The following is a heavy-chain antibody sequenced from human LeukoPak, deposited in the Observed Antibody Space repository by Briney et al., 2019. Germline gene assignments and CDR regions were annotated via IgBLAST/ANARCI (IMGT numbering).Heavy chain of an antibody. CDR3: AKEGVGTTWNYYYYYYMDV. CDR1: GYTFTGYY. D-gene: IGHD1-26*01. Sequence: ASVKVSCKASGYTFTGYYMHWVRQAPGQGLEWMGWINPNSGGTNYAQKFQGRVTMTRDTSISTAYMELSRLRSDDTAVYYCAKEGVGTTWNYYYYYYMDVWGKGTTVTVSS. V-gene: IGHV1-2*02. J-gene: IGHJ6*03. CDR2: INPNSGGT.